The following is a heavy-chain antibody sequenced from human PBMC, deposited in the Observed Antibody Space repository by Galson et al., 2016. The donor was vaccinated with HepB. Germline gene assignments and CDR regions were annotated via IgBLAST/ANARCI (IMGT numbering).Heavy chain of an antibody. J-gene: IGHJ2*01. D-gene: IGHD4-17*01. V-gene: IGHV4-59*12. CDR2: IYESGST. CDR3: ARGGGDSSSIHWYFDI. CDR1: GDSINNYY. Sequence: SETLSLTCSVSGDSINNYYSSWIRQPPGKALEWIGYIYESGSTYYNPSLRTRVTMSVDRSKNQFSLYLNSVTDADTAVYYCARGGGDSSSIHWYFDIWGRGTLVTVSS.